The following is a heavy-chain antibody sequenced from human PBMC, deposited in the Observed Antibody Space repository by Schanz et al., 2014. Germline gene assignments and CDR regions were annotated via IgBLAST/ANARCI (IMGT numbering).Heavy chain of an antibody. J-gene: IGHJ4*02. CDR1: GFTFSSYA. Sequence: EVQLLESGGGLVQPGGSLRLSCAASGFTFSSYAMSWVRQAPGKGLEWVSALSEGGGGTHYADSVRGRFTISSDSSRNTLYLQMNSLRAEDTAVYYCARDGYSVVVISPTESFDIWGQGTPVTVSS. CDR2: LSEGGGGT. V-gene: IGHV3-23*01. CDR3: ARDGYSVVVISPTESFDI. D-gene: IGHD2-21*01.